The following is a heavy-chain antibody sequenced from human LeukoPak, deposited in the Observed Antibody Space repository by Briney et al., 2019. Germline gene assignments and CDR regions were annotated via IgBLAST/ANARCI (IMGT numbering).Heavy chain of an antibody. Sequence: GGSLRLSCAASGFTFSGSVIHWVRQASGKGLEWVGRIRSKANSYATAYAASVKGRFTISRDDSKNTAYLQMNSLKTEDTAVYYCTGGVWGYGTSGFNFDYWGQGSLVSVSS. CDR2: IRSKANSYAT. D-gene: IGHD3-22*01. CDR3: TGGVWGYGTSGFNFDY. V-gene: IGHV3-73*01. CDR1: GFTFSGSV. J-gene: IGHJ4*02.